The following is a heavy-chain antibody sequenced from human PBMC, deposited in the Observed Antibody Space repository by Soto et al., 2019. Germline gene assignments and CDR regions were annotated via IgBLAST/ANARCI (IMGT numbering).Heavy chain of an antibody. CDR3: AKGAPRMDV. V-gene: IGHV1-69*08. CDR2: IIPVLGTP. J-gene: IGHJ6*02. Sequence: QVQLVQSGAEVKKPGSSVKVSCKGSGDTFSSYTINWLRQAPGHGPEWMGRIIPVLGTPHYAQNFQGRVTITADNSTTIVYMELSSLRSEVTAVYYCAKGAPRMDVWGQGTTVIVSS. CDR1: GDTFSSYT.